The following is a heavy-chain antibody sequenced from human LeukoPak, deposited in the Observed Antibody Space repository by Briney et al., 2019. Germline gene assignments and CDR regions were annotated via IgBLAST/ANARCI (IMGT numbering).Heavy chain of an antibody. V-gene: IGHV1-24*01. CDR2: FDPEDGET. CDR3: ATGEQWLVGRFDY. Sequence: ASVKVSCKVTGYTLTELSMHWVRQAPGKGLEWMGGFDPEDGETIYAQKFQGRVTMTEDTSTDTAYMELSSLRSEDTAVYYCATGEQWLVGRFDYWGQGTLVTVSS. CDR1: GYTLTELS. D-gene: IGHD6-19*01. J-gene: IGHJ4*02.